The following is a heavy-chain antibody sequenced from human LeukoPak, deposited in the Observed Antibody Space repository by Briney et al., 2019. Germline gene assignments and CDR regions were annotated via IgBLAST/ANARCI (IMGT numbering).Heavy chain of an antibody. CDR2: INPSGGST. J-gene: IGHJ4*02. CDR1: GYTFTSYY. D-gene: IGHD3-10*01. Sequence: ASVKVSCKASGYTFTSYYMHWVRQAPGQGLEWMGIINPSGGSTSYAQKFQGRVTMTRDTSTSTVYMELSSLRSEDTAVYCCARDIVEGSGSYPVGDYWGQGTLVTVSS. CDR3: ARDIVEGSGSYPVGDY. V-gene: IGHV1-46*01.